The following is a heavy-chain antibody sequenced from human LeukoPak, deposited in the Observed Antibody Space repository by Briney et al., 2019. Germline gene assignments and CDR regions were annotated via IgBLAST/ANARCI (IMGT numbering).Heavy chain of an antibody. D-gene: IGHD6-19*01. V-gene: IGHV3-53*01. CDR1: GFTVSSNY. J-gene: IGHJ4*02. Sequence: GGSLRLSCAASGFTVSSNYMSWVRQAPGKGLEWVSVIYSGGSTYYADSVKGRFTISRDNSKNTLYLQMNNLRAEDTAVYYCARDGSSGWHHDYWGQGTLVTVSS. CDR3: ARDGSSGWHHDY. CDR2: IYSGGST.